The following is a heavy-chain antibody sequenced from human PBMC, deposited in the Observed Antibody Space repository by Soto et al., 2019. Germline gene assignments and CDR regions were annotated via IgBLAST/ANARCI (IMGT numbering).Heavy chain of an antibody. CDR2: IYYSGYN. CDR3: ARSDNYVPFEY. V-gene: IGHV4-30-4*01. J-gene: IGHJ4*02. Sequence: QVQLQESGPGLVKPSQTLSLTCTVSGGSISSGDYKWSWIRQPPGKDLEWIGYIYYSGYNYNNPSLKSRVTMSVDTSKNLFSLKLSSVTAADTAVYYCARSDNYVPFEYWGQGTLVTVSS. CDR1: GGSISSGDYK. D-gene: IGHD4-4*01.